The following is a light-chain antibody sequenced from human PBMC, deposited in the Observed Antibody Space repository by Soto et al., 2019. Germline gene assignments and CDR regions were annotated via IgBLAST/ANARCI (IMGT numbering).Light chain of an antibody. CDR1: SSDVGGYKY. CDR2: EVD. CDR3: SSYVGGNNLI. J-gene: IGLJ2*01. V-gene: IGLV2-8*01. Sequence: QSALTQPPSASGSPGQSVTISCTGTSSDVGGYKYVSWYQQDPGKAPKLLIYEVDQRPSGVPDRFSGSKSGNTASLTVSELQAEDEADYYCSSYVGGNNLIFGGGTKLTVL.